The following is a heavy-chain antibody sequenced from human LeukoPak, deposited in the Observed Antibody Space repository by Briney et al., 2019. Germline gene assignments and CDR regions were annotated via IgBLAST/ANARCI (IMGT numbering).Heavy chain of an antibody. CDR1: GFTFGSYG. Sequence: GGPLRLSCVASGFTFGSYGMHWVRQAPGKGLEWVADIWYDGSNKYYADSVKGRFTISRDNSKNTLYLQMNSLRAEDTAVYYCARDNIAAAGYYYYYCMDVWGKGTTVTVSS. CDR2: IWYDGSNK. V-gene: IGHV3-33*01. J-gene: IGHJ6*04. D-gene: IGHD6-13*01. CDR3: ARDNIAAAGYYYYYCMDV.